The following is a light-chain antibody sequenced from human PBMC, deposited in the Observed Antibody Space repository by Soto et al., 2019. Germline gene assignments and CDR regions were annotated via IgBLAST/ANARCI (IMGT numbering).Light chain of an antibody. CDR2: GAS. CDR3: QQYGTSPHT. Sequence: EIVLMQSPGTLSLSPGERATLSCRASQTLRRTYIAWYQQKPGQAPRVLIYGASKRATGIPDRFSGSGSGTDFSLTISRLEPEDSAVYSCQQYGTSPHTFGQGTKLEIK. CDR1: QTLRRTY. V-gene: IGKV3-20*01. J-gene: IGKJ2*01.